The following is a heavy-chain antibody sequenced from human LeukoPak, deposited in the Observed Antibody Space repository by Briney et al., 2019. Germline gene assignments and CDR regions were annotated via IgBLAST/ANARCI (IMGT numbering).Heavy chain of an antibody. V-gene: IGHV4-59*01. CDR3: AREAGYYGSGSYSGAFDI. Sequence: SETLSLTCTVSGGSISSYYWSWIRQPPGKGLEWIGYIYYSGSTNYNPSLKSRVTISVDTSKNQFSLKLSSVTAADTAVYYCAREAGYYGSGSYSGAFDIWGQGTMVTVSS. D-gene: IGHD3-10*01. CDR1: GGSISSYY. CDR2: IYYSGST. J-gene: IGHJ3*02.